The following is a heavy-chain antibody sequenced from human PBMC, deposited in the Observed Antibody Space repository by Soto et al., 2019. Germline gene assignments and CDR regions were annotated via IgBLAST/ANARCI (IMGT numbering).Heavy chain of an antibody. V-gene: IGHV3-33*06. CDR3: AKYIAVAPGWLDP. CDR2: IWYDGRNK. D-gene: IGHD6-19*01. Sequence: QVQLVESGGGVVQPGRSLRLSCAASGFTFSDYGMHWVRQAPGKGLEWVAGIWYDGRNKYYADSVKGRFTSSRDNSKNSGYLQMNSLRAEDTAVYYCAKYIAVAPGWLDPWGQGTVVTVSS. J-gene: IGHJ5*02. CDR1: GFTFSDYG.